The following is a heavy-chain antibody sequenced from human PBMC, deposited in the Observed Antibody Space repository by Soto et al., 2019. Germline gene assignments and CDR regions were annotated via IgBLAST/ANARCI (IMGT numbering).Heavy chain of an antibody. CDR1: GFNFDDYT. V-gene: IGHV3-43*01. CDR3: AQSRRLGYYYGMDV. CDR2: ISWDGGST. D-gene: IGHD2-2*01. J-gene: IGHJ6*02. Sequence: PGGFLRLSCAASGFNFDDYTMHWVRQAPGKGLEWVSLISWDGGSTYYADSVKGRFTISRDNSKNSLYLQMNSLRTEDTALYYCAQSRRLGYYYGMDVWGQGTTVTVSS.